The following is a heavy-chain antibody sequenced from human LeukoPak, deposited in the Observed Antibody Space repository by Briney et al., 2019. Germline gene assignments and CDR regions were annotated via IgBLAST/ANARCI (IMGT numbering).Heavy chain of an antibody. Sequence: SGPTLVKPTQTLTLTCTFSGFSLSTSGVGVGWIRQPPGKALGWLALIYWDDDKRYSPSLKSRLTITKDTPKNQVVLTMTNMDPVDTATYYCAHWAGFLLHFVGFGYWGQGTLVTVSS. CDR2: IYWDDDK. J-gene: IGHJ4*02. D-gene: IGHD3-22*01. V-gene: IGHV2-5*02. CDR3: AHWAGFLLHFVGFGY. CDR1: GFSLSTSGVG.